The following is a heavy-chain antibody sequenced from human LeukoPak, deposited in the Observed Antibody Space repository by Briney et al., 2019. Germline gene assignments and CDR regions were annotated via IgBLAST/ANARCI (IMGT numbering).Heavy chain of an antibody. V-gene: IGHV3-15*01. D-gene: IGHD5-18*01. CDR2: IKSKTDGGTT. Sequence: GGSLRLSCAASGYSFSNAWMSWVRQAPGKGLEWVGRIKSKTDGGTTDYAAPVKGRFTISRDDSKNTLYLQMNSLKTEDTAVYYCTTGRYSYGYDYWGQGTLVTVSS. CDR1: GYSFSNAW. CDR3: TTGRYSYGYDY. J-gene: IGHJ4*02.